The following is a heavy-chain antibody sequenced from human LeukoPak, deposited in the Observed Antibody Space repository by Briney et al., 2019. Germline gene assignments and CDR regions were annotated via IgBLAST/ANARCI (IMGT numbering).Heavy chain of an antibody. CDR3: ARETAVAGTPAFDI. J-gene: IGHJ3*02. V-gene: IGHV3-66*01. Sequence: GGSLRLSFAASGFTASSNYMSWVRQAPGKGLEWVSVIYSGGSTYYADSVKGRFTISRDNSKNTLYLQMNSLRAEDTAVYYCARETAVAGTPAFDIWGQGTMVTVSS. CDR2: IYSGGST. CDR1: GFTASSNY. D-gene: IGHD6-19*01.